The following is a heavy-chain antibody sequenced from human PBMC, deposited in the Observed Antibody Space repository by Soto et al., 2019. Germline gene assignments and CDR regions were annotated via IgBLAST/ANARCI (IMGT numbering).Heavy chain of an antibody. V-gene: IGHV3-11*01. J-gene: IGHJ4*02. Sequence: GGSLRLSCAASGFTFSDYYMSWIRQAPGKGLEWVSYISSSGSIIYYADSVKGRFTISRDNAKNSLYLQLNSLRAEDTAVYYCARDLGYYASDGYFDYWGQGTVVTVS. D-gene: IGHD3-22*01. CDR3: ARDLGYYASDGYFDY. CDR2: ISSSGSII. CDR1: GFTFSDYY.